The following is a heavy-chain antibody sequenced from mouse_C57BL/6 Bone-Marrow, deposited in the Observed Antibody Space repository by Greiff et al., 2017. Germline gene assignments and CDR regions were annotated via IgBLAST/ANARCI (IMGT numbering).Heavy chain of an antibody. CDR2: IYPGSGST. CDR3: ARPYYSNYWYFDV. D-gene: IGHD2-5*01. CDR1: GYTFTSYW. V-gene: IGHV1-55*01. J-gene: IGHJ1*03. Sequence: QVQLQQPGAELVKPGASVKMSCKASGYTFTSYWITWVKQRPGQGLEWIGAIYPGSGSTNYNAKVKSKATLTVDTSSSTAYMQRSSRTSEDSAVCYCARPYYSNYWYFDVWGTGTTVTVSS.